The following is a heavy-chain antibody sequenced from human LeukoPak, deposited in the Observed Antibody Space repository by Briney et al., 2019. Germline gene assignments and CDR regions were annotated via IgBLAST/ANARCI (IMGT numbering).Heavy chain of an antibody. CDR3: ARDDRGFCTGGSCFVY. CDR1: GGSISTYY. D-gene: IGHD2-15*01. Sequence: SETLSLTCTVSGGSISTYYWTWIRQSAGKGLEWIGRIYTSGSTNYNPSLKSRVTMSVDTSRNQFSLKLSSVTAADTAVYYCARDDRGFCTGGSCFVYWGQGTLVTVSS. CDR2: IYTSGST. V-gene: IGHV4-4*07. J-gene: IGHJ4*02.